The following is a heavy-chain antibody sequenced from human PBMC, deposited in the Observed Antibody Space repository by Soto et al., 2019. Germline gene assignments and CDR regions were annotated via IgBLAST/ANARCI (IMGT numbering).Heavy chain of an antibody. V-gene: IGHV4-59*08. D-gene: IGHD1-26*01. CDR2: IYYSGST. CDR1: GGSISSYY. J-gene: IGHJ4*02. CDR3: ARQGWELLGAGNFDY. Sequence: QVQLQESGPGLVKPSETLSLTCTVSGGSISSYYWTWIRQPPGKGLEWIGYIYYSGSTNYNPSLKRRVTISVDTSKNQFSLKLSSVTAADTAVYYCARQGWELLGAGNFDYWGQGTLVTVSS.